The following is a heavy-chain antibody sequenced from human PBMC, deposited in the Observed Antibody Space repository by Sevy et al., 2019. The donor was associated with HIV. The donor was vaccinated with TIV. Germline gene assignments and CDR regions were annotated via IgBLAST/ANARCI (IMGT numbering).Heavy chain of an antibody. D-gene: IGHD3-16*01. CDR1: GFSIRNNFY. Sequence: SETLSLTCDVSGFSIRNNFYWGWIRQPPGKGLEWIGSIYHSGTTYYSPSLNSRVTTSVDMSNNQFALRLTSVTAADTAVYYCARARRPETNYFCMDVWGKGTTVTVSS. V-gene: IGHV4-38-2*01. CDR2: IYHSGTT. J-gene: IGHJ6*03. CDR3: ARARRPETNYFCMDV.